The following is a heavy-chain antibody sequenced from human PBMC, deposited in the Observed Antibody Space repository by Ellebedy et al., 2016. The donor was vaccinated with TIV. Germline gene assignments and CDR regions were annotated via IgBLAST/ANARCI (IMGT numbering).Heavy chain of an antibody. CDR2: MNPKSGDT. Sequence: AASVKVSCKASGYTFTNFDINWVRQASGQGLEWMGWMNPKSGDTVYSQKFQGRVTMTTNTPMTTAYMDLTDLTSEDTAVYYCTRGGPKGEDKWGQGTKVIVSS. CDR1: GYTFTNFD. V-gene: IGHV1-8*01. CDR3: TRGGPKGEDK. J-gene: IGHJ4*02.